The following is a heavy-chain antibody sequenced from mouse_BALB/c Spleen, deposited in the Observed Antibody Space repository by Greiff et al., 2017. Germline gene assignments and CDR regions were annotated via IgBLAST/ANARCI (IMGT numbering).Heavy chain of an antibody. CDR3: ARGDDSQY. CDR2: ISSGGST. D-gene: IGHD2-4*01. Sequence: EVQLVESGGGLVKPGGSLKLSCAASGFTFSSYAMSWVRQTPEKRLEWVASISSGGSTYYPDSVKGRFTISRDNARNILYLQMSSLRSEDTAMYYCARGDDSQYWGQGTLVTVSA. J-gene: IGHJ3*01. V-gene: IGHV5-6-5*01. CDR1: GFTFSSYA.